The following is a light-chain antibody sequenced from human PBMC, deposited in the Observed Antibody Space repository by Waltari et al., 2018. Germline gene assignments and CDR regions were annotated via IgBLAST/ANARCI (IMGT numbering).Light chain of an antibody. V-gene: IGKV4-1*01. CDR2: WAS. J-gene: IGKJ2*01. Sequence: DIMMTQSPDSLAVSLGERATINCKSSQSVLYSSTNKNYLAWFQQKPGQPPKLLIYWASTRESGVPDRFSGSGSGTDFTLTISSLQAEDVAVYYCQQYYSPPPTFGQGTKLEIE. CDR3: QQYYSPPPT. CDR1: QSVLYSSTNKNY.